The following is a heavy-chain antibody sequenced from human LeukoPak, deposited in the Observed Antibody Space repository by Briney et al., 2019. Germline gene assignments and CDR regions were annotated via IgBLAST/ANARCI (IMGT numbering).Heavy chain of an antibody. V-gene: IGHV1-69*13. J-gene: IGHJ4*02. Sequence: ASVKVSCKASGGTFSSYAISWVRQAPGQGLEWMGGIIPIFGTANYAQKFQGRVTITADESTSTAYMELSSLRSEDTAVYYCAKLLPPFTGTTNYWGQGTLVTVSS. CDR3: AKLLPPFTGTTNY. D-gene: IGHD1-7*01. CDR2: IIPIFGTA. CDR1: GGTFSSYA.